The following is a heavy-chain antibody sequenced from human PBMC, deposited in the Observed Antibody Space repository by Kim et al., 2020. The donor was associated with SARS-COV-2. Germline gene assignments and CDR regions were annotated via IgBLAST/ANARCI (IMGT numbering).Heavy chain of an antibody. J-gene: IGHJ6*02. D-gene: IGHD4-17*01. CDR1: GFTFSDYY. Sequence: GGSLRLSCAASGFTFSDYYMSWIRQAPGKGLEWVSYISSSSSYTNYADSVKGRFTISRDNAKNSLYLQMNSLRAEDTAVYYCASGTTVTNYYYYYGMDVWGQGTTVTVSS. CDR3: ASGTTVTNYYYYYGMDV. CDR2: ISSSSSYT. V-gene: IGHV3-11*06.